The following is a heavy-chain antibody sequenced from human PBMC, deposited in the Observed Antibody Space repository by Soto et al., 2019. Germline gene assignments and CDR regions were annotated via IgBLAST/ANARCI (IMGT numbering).Heavy chain of an antibody. D-gene: IGHD3-3*02. CDR1: GRSMISYY. CDR3: AREGDDRHFFFDS. J-gene: IGHJ4*01. Sequence: QLQESGPGLVKTSETLSLTCNVSGRSMISYYWSWIRQPAGKGLEWIGRVYTGGNTNYNPSLKSRVPMSVDTSKSQFSLNLTSVTAADTAVYYCAREGDDRHFFFDSWGHGTLVTVSS. CDR2: VYTGGNT. V-gene: IGHV4-4*07.